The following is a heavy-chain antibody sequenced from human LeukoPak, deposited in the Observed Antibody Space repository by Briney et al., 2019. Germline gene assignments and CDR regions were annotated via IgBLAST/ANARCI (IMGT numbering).Heavy chain of an antibody. Sequence: GGSLRLSCAASGFTVSSNYMSWVRQAPGKGLEWVSVIYSGGSTYYADSVKGRFAISRDNSKNTLYLQMNSLRAEDTAVYYCARARYSNPYYMDVWGKGTTVTVSS. V-gene: IGHV3-53*01. D-gene: IGHD4-11*01. CDR2: IYSGGST. J-gene: IGHJ6*03. CDR3: ARARYSNPYYMDV. CDR1: GFTVSSNY.